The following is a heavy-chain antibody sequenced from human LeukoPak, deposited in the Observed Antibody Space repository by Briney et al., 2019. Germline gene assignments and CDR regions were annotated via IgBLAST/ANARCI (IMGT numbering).Heavy chain of an antibody. CDR3: ARVDSSGWLTQIGGFDP. D-gene: IGHD6-19*01. J-gene: IGHJ5*02. Sequence: SVKVSCKASGGTFSSYAISWVRQAPGQGLEWLGGFIPIFGTANYAQKFQGRVTITADESTSTAYMELSSLRSEDTAVYYCARVDSSGWLTQIGGFDPWGQGTLVTVSS. CDR1: GGTFSSYA. V-gene: IGHV1-69*13. CDR2: FIPIFGTA.